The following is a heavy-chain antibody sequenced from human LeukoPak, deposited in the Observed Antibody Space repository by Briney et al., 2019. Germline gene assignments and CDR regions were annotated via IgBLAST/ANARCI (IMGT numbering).Heavy chain of an antibody. Sequence: SETLSLTCAVYGGSFSGYYWSWIRQPPGKGLEWIGEINHSGSTNYNPSLKSRVTISVDTSENQFSLKLSSVTAADTAVYYCARIRLLGYCSGGSCYSIWFDPWGQGTLVTVSS. CDR1: GGSFSGYY. V-gene: IGHV4-34*01. J-gene: IGHJ5*02. CDR2: INHSGST. CDR3: ARIRLLGYCSGGSCYSIWFDP. D-gene: IGHD2-15*01.